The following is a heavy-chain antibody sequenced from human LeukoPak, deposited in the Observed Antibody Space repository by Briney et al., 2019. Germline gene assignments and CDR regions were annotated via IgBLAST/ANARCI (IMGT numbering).Heavy chain of an antibody. CDR1: GGSISSGGYS. D-gene: IGHD2-15*01. Sequence: PSQTLSLTCAVSGGSISSGGYSWSWIRQPPGKGLEWIGYIYHSGSTYYNPSIKSRVTISVDRSKNQFSLKLSSVTAADTAVYYCARGPRVGCSGGSCYSHWFDPWGQGTLVTVSS. J-gene: IGHJ5*02. CDR2: IYHSGST. CDR3: ARGPRVGCSGGSCYSHWFDP. V-gene: IGHV4-30-2*01.